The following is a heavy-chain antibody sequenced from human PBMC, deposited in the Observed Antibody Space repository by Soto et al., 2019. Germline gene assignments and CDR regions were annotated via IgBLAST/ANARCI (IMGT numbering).Heavy chain of an antibody. CDR2: ISSSGTAT. CDR1: GFTFRDYD. J-gene: IGHJ5*02. V-gene: IGHV3-11*01. D-gene: IGHD6-6*01. CDR3: ARRAPRAPRPNH. Sequence: PGGSLRLSCAASGFTFRDYDMSWIRQAPGKGLEWVSCISSSGTATYYADSVKGRFTISRDNAKNSLYVEMNSLRVEDSAVYYCARRAPRAPRPNHWGQGPLVPVSS.